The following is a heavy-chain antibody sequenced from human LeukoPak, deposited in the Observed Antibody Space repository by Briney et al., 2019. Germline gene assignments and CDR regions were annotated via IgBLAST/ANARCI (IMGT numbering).Heavy chain of an antibody. Sequence: SETLSLTCTVSSDSISNSAYHWGWIRQPPGRGLEWIGTIYYNRGTYYNPSLKSRVTIPVDTSKNQFSLKLSSVTAADTAVYYCARDFDFWSGYGYYYYGMDVWGQGTTVTVSS. CDR1: SDSISNSAYH. J-gene: IGHJ6*02. D-gene: IGHD3-3*01. CDR3: ARDFDFWSGYGYYYYGMDV. V-gene: IGHV4-39*07. CDR2: IYYNRGT.